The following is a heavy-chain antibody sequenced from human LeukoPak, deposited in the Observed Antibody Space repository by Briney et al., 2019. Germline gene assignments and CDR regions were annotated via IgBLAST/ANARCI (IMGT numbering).Heavy chain of an antibody. D-gene: IGHD2-21*01. CDR2: IYPDDSDT. J-gene: IGHJ3*02. V-gene: IGHV5-51*03. CDR3: ARQEGDYSNDAFDI. CDR1: GYSFTSYW. Sequence: PGESLKISCKGSGYSFTSYWIGWVRQRPGKGLEWMGIIYPDDSDTRYSQSFQGHVTMSVDKFINTAYLQWSGLKASDTAIYYCARQEGDYSNDAFDIWGQGTSVIVSS.